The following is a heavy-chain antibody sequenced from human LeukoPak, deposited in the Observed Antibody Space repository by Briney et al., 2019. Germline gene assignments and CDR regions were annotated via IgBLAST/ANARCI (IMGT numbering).Heavy chain of an antibody. CDR2: IDWDDDK. V-gene: IGHV2-70*11. Sequence: SGPTLVNPTQTLTLTCTFSGFSLSTSGMCVSWIRQPPGKALGWLARIDWDDDKYYSTSLKTRLTISKDTSKNQVVLTMTNMDPVDTATYYCARMGFDSSGYYLDYWGQGTLVTVSS. D-gene: IGHD3-22*01. CDR1: GFSLSTSGMC. J-gene: IGHJ4*02. CDR3: ARMGFDSSGYYLDY.